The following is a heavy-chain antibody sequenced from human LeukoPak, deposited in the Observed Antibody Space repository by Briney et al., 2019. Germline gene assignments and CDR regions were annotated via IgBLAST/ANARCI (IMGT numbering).Heavy chain of an antibody. J-gene: IGHJ4*02. CDR2: INHSGST. D-gene: IGHD6-6*01. CDR1: GGSFSGYY. V-gene: IGHV4-34*01. CDR3: VRRIAALNY. Sequence: KSSETLSLTCAVYGGSFSGYYWSWIRQPPGKGLEWIGEINHSGSTNYNPSLKSRVTISVDTSKNQFSLKLSSVTAADTAVYYCVRRIAALNYWGQGTLVTVSS.